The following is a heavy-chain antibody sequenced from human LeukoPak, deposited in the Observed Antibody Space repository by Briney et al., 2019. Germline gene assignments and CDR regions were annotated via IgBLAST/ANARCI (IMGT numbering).Heavy chain of an antibody. Sequence: PGGSLRLSCEASGFTFNTYSMNWARPAPGKGLEWVSSIDSSGGYMFYADSVKGRFIISRDNAKDSLYLKMNSLRVEDTAVYYCLRGDRRDYWGQGTLVTVSS. CDR2: IDSSGGYM. J-gene: IGHJ4*02. CDR1: GFTFNTYS. V-gene: IGHV3-21*06. CDR3: LRGDRRDY.